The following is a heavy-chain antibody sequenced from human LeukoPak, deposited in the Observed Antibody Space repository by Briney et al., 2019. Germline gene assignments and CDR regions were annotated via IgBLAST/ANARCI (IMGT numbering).Heavy chain of an antibody. J-gene: IGHJ4*02. D-gene: IGHD5-18*01. CDR2: FDPEDGET. Sequence: ASVKVSCKVSGYTLTELSMHWVRQAPGKGLEWMGGFDPEDGETIYAQKFQGRVTMTEDTSTDTAYMELSSLRSEDTAVYYCVTWGGYSYGLTRDYWGQGTLVTVSS. CDR1: GYTLTELS. CDR3: VTWGGYSYGLTRDY. V-gene: IGHV1-24*01.